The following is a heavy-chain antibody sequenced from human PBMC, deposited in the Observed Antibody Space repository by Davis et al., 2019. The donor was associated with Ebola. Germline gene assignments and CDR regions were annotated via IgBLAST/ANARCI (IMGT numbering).Heavy chain of an antibody. CDR2: ISWNSGSI. Sequence: SLKISCAASGFTFNIFDMHWVRQAPGKGLEWVSGISWNSGSIGYADSVKGRFTISRDNSKNTLYLQMNSLRVEDTAIYYCAKDTSNVWFDVWGQGTMVTVSS. V-gene: IGHV3-9*01. CDR3: AKDTSNVWFDV. CDR1: GFTFNIFD. J-gene: IGHJ3*01. D-gene: IGHD6-19*01.